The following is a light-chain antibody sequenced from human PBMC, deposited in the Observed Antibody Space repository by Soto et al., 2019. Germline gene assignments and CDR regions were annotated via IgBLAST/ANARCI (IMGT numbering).Light chain of an antibody. CDR3: QQYYSTPLT. J-gene: IGKJ4*01. Sequence: DIVMTQSPDSLAVSLGERATINCKSSQSFLYSSNNKNYLAWYQQKPGQPPKLLIYWASTRESGVPDRFSGSGSGTDFTLTTSSLQAEDVAVYYCQQYYSTPLTFGGGTKVDIK. CDR1: QSFLYSSNNKNY. CDR2: WAS. V-gene: IGKV4-1*01.